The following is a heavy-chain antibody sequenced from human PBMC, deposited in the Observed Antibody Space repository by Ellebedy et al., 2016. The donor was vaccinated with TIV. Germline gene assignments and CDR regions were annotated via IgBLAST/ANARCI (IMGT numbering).Heavy chain of an antibody. V-gene: IGHV1-24*01. CDR1: GYTLTDLS. J-gene: IGHJ6*03. D-gene: IGHD5-18*01. Sequence: ASVKVSXXVSGYTLTDLSMHWVRQAPGKGLEWMGGFDPEDGETIYAQKFQGRVTMTEDTSTDTAYMELSSLRSEDTAVYYCATPGHTAMVAGHYYYYYMDVWGKGTTVTVSS. CDR3: ATPGHTAMVAGHYYYYYMDV. CDR2: FDPEDGET.